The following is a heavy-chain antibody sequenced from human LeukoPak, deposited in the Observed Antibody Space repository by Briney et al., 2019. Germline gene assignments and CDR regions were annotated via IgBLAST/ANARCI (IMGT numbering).Heavy chain of an antibody. CDR2: VSYSGNT. D-gene: IGHD3-22*01. CDR3: ARGVGSGYTDD. CDR1: GDSITSYY. V-gene: IGHV4-59*01. J-gene: IGHJ4*02. Sequence: SETPSLTCIVSGDSITSYYWTWIRRPPGKGLEWIGFVSYSGNTNYNPSLKSRVTISLDTSRNQFSLKLNSVTAADTAVYYCARGVGSGYTDDWGQGTLVTVFS.